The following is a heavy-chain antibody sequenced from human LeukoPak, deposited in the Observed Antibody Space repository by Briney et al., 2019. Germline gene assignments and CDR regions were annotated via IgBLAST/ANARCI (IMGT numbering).Heavy chain of an antibody. Sequence: PGGSLRLSCAASGFTFSSYGTHWVRQAPGKGLEWVAVIWYDGSNKYYADSVKGRFTISRDNSKNTLYLQMNSLRAGDTAVYYCAKDREAAAGLFDYWGQGTLVTVSS. CDR2: IWYDGSNK. D-gene: IGHD6-13*01. V-gene: IGHV3-33*06. J-gene: IGHJ4*02. CDR3: AKDREAAAGLFDY. CDR1: GFTFSSYG.